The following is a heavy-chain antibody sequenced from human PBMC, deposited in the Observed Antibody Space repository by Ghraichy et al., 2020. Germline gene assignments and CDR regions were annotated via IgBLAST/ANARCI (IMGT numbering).Heavy chain of an antibody. D-gene: IGHD7-27*01. Sequence: MGWISAYNGNTNYAQKLQGRVTMTTDTSTTTAYMELRSLRSDDTAVYYCARDHKLGIIADWYFVLWGRGTLVTVSS. CDR2: ISAYNGNT. CDR3: ARDHKLGIIADWYFVL. V-gene: IGHV1-18*01. J-gene: IGHJ2*01.